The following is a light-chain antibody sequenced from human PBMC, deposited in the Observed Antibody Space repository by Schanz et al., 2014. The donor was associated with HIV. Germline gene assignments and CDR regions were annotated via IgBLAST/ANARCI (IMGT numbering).Light chain of an antibody. CDR1: QGIRND. V-gene: IGKV1-17*01. J-gene: IGKJ1*01. Sequence: DIQMTQSPSSLSASVGDRVTITCRASQGIRNDLGWYQQKPGKAPKRLIYAASSLQSGVPSRFSGSGSGTSFTLTITSLQPDDFATYYCQQYSYFSTFGQGTKVEIK. CDR3: QQYSYFST. CDR2: AAS.